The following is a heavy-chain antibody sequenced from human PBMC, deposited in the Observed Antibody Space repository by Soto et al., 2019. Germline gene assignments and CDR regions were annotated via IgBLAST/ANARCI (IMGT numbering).Heavy chain of an antibody. D-gene: IGHD3-3*01. J-gene: IGHJ4*02. CDR2: INAGNGNP. CDR1: GYTFTSYA. V-gene: IGHV1-3*01. CDR3: ASPGRGLDFWSGYYLY. Sequence: KLGASVKVSCKASGYTFTSYAMHWVRQAPGQRLEWMGWINAGNGNPKYSQKFQGRVTITRDTSASTAYMGLSSLRSEDTAVYYCASPGRGLDFWSGYYLYWGQGTLVTVSS.